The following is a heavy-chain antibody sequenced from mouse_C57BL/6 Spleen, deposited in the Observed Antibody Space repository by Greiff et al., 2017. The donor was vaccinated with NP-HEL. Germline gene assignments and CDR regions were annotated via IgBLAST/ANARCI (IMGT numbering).Heavy chain of an antibody. CDR1: GFNIKDDY. J-gene: IGHJ2*01. Sequence: EVQLQQSGAELVRPGASVKLSCTASGFNIKDDYMHWVKQRPEQGLEWIGWIDPENGDTEYASKFQGKATIPADPSSNTAYLQLSRLTSENTAVYYCTPNSYSFDTWGEDTTLTVSS. CDR2: IDPENGDT. CDR3: TPNSYSFDT. V-gene: IGHV14-4*01. D-gene: IGHD1-1*01.